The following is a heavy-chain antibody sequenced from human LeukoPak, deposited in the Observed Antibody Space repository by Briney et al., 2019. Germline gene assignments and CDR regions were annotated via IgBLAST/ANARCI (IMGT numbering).Heavy chain of an antibody. Sequence: KTSETLSLTCAVSGYSISSGYYWGWIRQPPGNGLEWIGSIYHSGSTYYNPSLKSRVTISVDTSKNQFSLKLSSVTAADTAVYYCASRAPVAGNNWFDPWGQGTLVTVSS. V-gene: IGHV4-38-2*01. CDR1: GYSISSGYY. CDR2: IYHSGST. D-gene: IGHD6-19*01. J-gene: IGHJ5*02. CDR3: ASRAPVAGNNWFDP.